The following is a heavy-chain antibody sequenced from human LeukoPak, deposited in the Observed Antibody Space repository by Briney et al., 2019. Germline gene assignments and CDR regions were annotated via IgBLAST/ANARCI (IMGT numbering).Heavy chain of an antibody. V-gene: IGHV3-48*04. CDR2: ISGSGSTI. CDR3: AREVDTAMVTVAFDI. J-gene: IGHJ3*02. CDR1: GFTFSSYA. Sequence: GGSLRLSCAASGFTFSSYAMSWVRQAPGKGLEWVSAISGSGSTIYYADSVKGRFTISRDNAKNSLYLQMNSLRAEDTAVYYCAREVDTAMVTVAFDIWGQGTMVTVSS. D-gene: IGHD5-18*01.